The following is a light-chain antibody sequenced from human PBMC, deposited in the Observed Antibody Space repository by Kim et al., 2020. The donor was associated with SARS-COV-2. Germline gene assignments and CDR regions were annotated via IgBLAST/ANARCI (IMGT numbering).Light chain of an antibody. CDR3: SSYTSSSTYV. CDR2: EVS. CDR1: SSDVGGYNY. J-gene: IGLJ1*01. Sequence: QSALTQPASVSGSPGQSITIACTGTSSDVGGYNYVSWYQHHPGKAPKFMIYEVSNRPSGVSNRFSGSKSGNTASLTISGLQAEDEDDYYCSSYTSSSTYVCGTGTKVTVL. V-gene: IGLV2-14*01.